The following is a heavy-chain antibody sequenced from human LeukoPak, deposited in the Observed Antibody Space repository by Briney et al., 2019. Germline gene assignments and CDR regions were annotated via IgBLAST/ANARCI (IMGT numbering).Heavy chain of an antibody. CDR1: GFSFSSYS. V-gene: IGHV3-21*01. CDR2: ISSSSSHI. CDR3: ARSRGDFQH. Sequence: PGGSLRLSCAASGFSFSSYSMNWVRQAPGKGLEWVSSISSSSSHIYYADSVKGRFTISRDNAKNSLYLQMNSLRAEDTAVYYCARSRGDFQHWGQGALVTVSS. D-gene: IGHD3-10*01. J-gene: IGHJ1*01.